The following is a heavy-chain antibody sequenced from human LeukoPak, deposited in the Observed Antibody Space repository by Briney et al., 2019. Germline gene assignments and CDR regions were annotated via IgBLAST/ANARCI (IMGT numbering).Heavy chain of an antibody. V-gene: IGHV3-7*05. D-gene: IGHD3-10*01. CDR1: GFTFNTYW. CDR3: VRGSSGTVIRGIAWAWFDP. CDR2: INQDESHK. J-gene: IGHJ5*02. Sequence: SGGSLRLSCVASGFTFNTYWMSWVRQAPGKGLEWVANINQDESHKYYVDSVKGRFTISRDNAKNSLYLHMDSLTGEDTAVYYCVRGSSGTVIRGIAWAWFDPWGQGTLVTVSS.